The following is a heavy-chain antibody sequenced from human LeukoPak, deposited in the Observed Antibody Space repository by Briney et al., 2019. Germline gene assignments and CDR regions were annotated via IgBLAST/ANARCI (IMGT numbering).Heavy chain of an antibody. D-gene: IGHD1-1*01. J-gene: IGHJ4*02. CDR1: GFTFDDYA. CDR3: ATGRRWYKYDY. Sequence: GGSLRLSCAASGFTFDDYAMHWVRQAPGKGLEWVSGISWNSGSIGYADSVKCRFTISRDNAKNSLYLQMNSLRAEDTALYYCATGRRWYKYDYWCQGTLVTVSS. V-gene: IGHV3-9*01. CDR2: ISWNSGSI.